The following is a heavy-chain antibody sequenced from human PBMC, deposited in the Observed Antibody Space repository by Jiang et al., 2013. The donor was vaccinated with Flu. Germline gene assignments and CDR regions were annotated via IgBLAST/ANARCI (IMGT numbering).Heavy chain of an antibody. V-gene: IGHV4-59*08. Sequence: LLKPSETLSLNCTVSGGSMRSYYWTWIRQPPGKGLEWIGNIYYSGSTNYNPSLESRVTILVDTSKNQFSLELDSVTAADTAVYYCARSFYYYYYGMDVWGQGTTVTVSS. CDR3: ARSFYYYYYGMDV. CDR2: IYYSGST. CDR1: GGSMRSYY. J-gene: IGHJ6*02.